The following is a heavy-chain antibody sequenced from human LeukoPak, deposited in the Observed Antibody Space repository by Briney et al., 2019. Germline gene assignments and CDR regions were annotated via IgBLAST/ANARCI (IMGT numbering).Heavy chain of an antibody. CDR3: AKDHGYCSSTSCSDYYYYYGMDV. CDR1: GFTFSSYG. V-gene: IGHV3-30*18. J-gene: IGHJ6*02. CDR2: ISYDGSNK. D-gene: IGHD2-2*01. Sequence: GGSLRLSCAASGFTFSSYGMHWVRQAPGKGLEWVAVISYDGSNKYYADSVKGRFTISRDNSKNPLYLQMNSLRAEDTAVYYCAKDHGYCSSTSCSDYYYYYGMDVWRQGTTVTVSS.